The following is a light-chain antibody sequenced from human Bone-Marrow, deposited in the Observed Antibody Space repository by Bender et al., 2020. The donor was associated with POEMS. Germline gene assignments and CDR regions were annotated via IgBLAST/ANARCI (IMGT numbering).Light chain of an antibody. J-gene: IGLJ2*01. V-gene: IGLV3-1*01. Sequence: STELTQSPSVSVSPGHTANITCSGDQLGDQYASWYQLKPGQSPVLVIYEDNKRPSGIPERFSGSNSGNIATLTISGTQALDEADYYCQAWDTSSVVFGGGTKLTVL. CDR1: QLGDQY. CDR3: QAWDTSSVV. CDR2: EDN.